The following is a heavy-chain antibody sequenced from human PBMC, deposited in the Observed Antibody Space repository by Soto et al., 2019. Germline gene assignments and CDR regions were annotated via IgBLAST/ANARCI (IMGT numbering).Heavy chain of an antibody. CDR1: GFTFSSYS. Sequence: EVPLVESGGGLVKPGGSLRLSCAASGFTFSSYSMNWVRQAPGKGLEWVSSISSSSSYIYYADSVKGRFTISRDNAKNSLYLQMNSLRAEDTAVYYCARGAYYYDSSGYPYWGQGTLVTVSS. D-gene: IGHD3-22*01. J-gene: IGHJ4*02. CDR2: ISSSSSYI. V-gene: IGHV3-21*01. CDR3: ARGAYYYDSSGYPY.